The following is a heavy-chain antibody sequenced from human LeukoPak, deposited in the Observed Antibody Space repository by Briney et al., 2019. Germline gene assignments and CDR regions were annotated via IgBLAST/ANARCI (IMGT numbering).Heavy chain of an antibody. CDR2: IYYSGST. CDR1: GGSISSYY. D-gene: IGHD3-10*01. V-gene: IGHV4-59*01. Sequence: SETLSLTCTVSGGSISSYYWSWIRQPPGKGLEWIGYIYYSGSTNYNPSLKSRVTISVDTSKNQFSLKLSSVTAADTAVYYCARVPLRRITMVQGVHYFDYWGQGTLVTVSS. CDR3: ARVPLRRITMVQGVHYFDY. J-gene: IGHJ4*02.